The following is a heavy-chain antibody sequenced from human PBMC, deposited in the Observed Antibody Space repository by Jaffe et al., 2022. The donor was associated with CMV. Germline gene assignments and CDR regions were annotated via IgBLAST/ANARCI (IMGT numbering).Heavy chain of an antibody. V-gene: IGHV6-1*01. Sequence: QVQLQQSGPGLVKPSQTLSLTCAISGDSVSSNSAAWNWIRQSPSRGLEWLGRTYYRSKWYNDYAVSVKSRITINPDTSKNQFSLQLNSVTPEDTAVYYCARDTYYYDSSGGDYYYYMDVWGKGTTVTVSS. CDR1: GDSVSSNSAA. D-gene: IGHD3-22*01. CDR3: ARDTYYYDSSGGDYYYYMDV. CDR2: TYYRSKWYN. J-gene: IGHJ6*03.